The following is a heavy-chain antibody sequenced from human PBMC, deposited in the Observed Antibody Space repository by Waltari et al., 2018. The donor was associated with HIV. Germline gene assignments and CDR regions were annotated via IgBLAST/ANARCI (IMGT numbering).Heavy chain of an antibody. CDR2: IKRDGSDK. Sequence: EVQVVESGGALVQPGGSLRLSCAASGLTFDDFWRTWVRQAPGKGREWVASIKRDGSDKSYVDSVKGRFSVSRDNAKSSLYLQMSSLRVEDTALYFCARGRGYYFGSPYYFDSWGQGTLVTVSS. CDR1: GLTFDDFW. D-gene: IGHD3-10*01. CDR3: ARGRGYYFGSPYYFDS. V-gene: IGHV3-7*01. J-gene: IGHJ4*02.